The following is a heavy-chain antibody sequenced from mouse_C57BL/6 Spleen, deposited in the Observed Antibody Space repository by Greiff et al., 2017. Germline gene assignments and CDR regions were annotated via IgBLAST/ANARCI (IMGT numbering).Heavy chain of an antibody. J-gene: IGHJ2*01. CDR3: TRSGDEEDYFDY. Sequence: EVQLQQSGTVLARPGASVKMSCKTSGYTFTSYWMHWVKQRPGQGLEWIGAIYPGNSDTSYNQKFKGKAKLTAVTSASTAYMELSSLTNEDSAVCYCTRSGDEEDYFDYWGQGTTLTVSS. CDR2: IYPGNSDT. D-gene: IGHD3-1*01. CDR1: GYTFTSYW. V-gene: IGHV1-5*01.